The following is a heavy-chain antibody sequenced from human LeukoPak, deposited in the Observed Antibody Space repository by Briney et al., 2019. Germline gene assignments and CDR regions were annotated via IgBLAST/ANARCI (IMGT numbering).Heavy chain of an antibody. CDR2: IWYDGSNK. V-gene: IGHV3-33*01. CDR3: ARDPGQLRPGYYYYYMDV. CDR1: GFTFSSYG. J-gene: IGHJ6*03. Sequence: GGSLGLSCAASGFTFSSYGVHWVRQAPGKGLEWVAIIWYDGSNKYYADSVKGRFTISRDNSKNTLYLQMNSLRVEDTAVYYCARDPGQLRPGYYYYYMDVWGKGTTVTVSS. D-gene: IGHD2-2*01.